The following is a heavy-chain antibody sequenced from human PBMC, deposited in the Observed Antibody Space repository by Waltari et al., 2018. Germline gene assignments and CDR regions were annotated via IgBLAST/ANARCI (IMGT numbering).Heavy chain of an antibody. V-gene: IGHV4-38-2*01. J-gene: IGHJ3*02. CDR2: IYHSWVT. CDR1: GYSISSGYY. CDR3: ARLGITIFGVVPGSDAFDI. D-gene: IGHD3-3*01. Sequence: QVQLQESGPGLVKPSETLSLTCAVSGYSISSGYYWGWIRQPPGTGLGWIGSIYHSWVTHKNPSLKCRVTISVDTSKSSFSRKLSSVAAADTAVYYCARLGITIFGVVPGSDAFDIWGQGTMVTVSS.